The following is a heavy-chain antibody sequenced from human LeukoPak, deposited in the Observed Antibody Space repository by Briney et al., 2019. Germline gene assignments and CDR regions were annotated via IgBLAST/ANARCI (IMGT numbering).Heavy chain of an antibody. Sequence: PSETLSLTCTVSGGSISSSSCYWGWIRQPPGKGLEWIGSIYYSGSTYYNPSLKSRVTISVDTSKNQFSLKLSSVTAADTAVYYCAGTKYYYYYYGMDVWGQGTTVTVSS. D-gene: IGHD2-2*01. V-gene: IGHV4-39*01. J-gene: IGHJ6*02. CDR2: IYYSGST. CDR3: AGTKYYYYYYGMDV. CDR1: GGSISSSSCY.